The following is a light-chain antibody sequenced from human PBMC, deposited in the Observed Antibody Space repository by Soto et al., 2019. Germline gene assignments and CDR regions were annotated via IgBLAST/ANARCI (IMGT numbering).Light chain of an antibody. J-gene: IGLJ1*01. V-gene: IGLV2-14*01. Sequence: QSVLTQPASVSGSPGQSITISCTGTSSDVGGYNAVSWYQQHPGKAPKLMIYDVTNRPSGASNRFSGSKSGNTASLTISGLQAEDEADYYCCSYATGGAYVFGTGTKLTVL. CDR1: SSDVGGYNA. CDR2: DVT. CDR3: CSYATGGAYV.